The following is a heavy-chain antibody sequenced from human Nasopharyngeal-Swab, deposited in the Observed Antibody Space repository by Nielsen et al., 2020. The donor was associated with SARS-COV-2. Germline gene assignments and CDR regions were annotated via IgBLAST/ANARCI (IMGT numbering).Heavy chain of an antibody. Sequence: GESLKISCAASGFTFSTYWMNWVRQTPGKGLEWVANIKQDGSDKRYVDSVKGRFTISRDNAKNSLYLQMNSLRAEDTAVYYCAGGTSWVFNCWGQGTLVTVSS. CDR2: IKQDGSDK. J-gene: IGHJ4*02. D-gene: IGHD2-2*01. V-gene: IGHV3-7*01. CDR3: AGGTSWVFNC. CDR1: GFTFSTYW.